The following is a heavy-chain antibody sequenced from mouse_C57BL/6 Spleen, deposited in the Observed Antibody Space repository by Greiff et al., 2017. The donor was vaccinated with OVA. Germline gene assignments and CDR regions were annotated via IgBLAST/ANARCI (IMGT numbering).Heavy chain of an antibody. CDR3: ARSSSGYVGYYFDY. CDR2: ISSGSSTI. D-gene: IGHD3-2*02. CDR1: GFTFSDYG. J-gene: IGHJ2*01. Sequence: EVQGVESGGGLVKPGGSLKLSCAASGFTFSDYGMHWVRQAPEKGLEWVAYISSGSSTIYYADKVKGRFTISRDNAKNTLFLQITSLRSEDTAMYYCARSSSGYVGYYFDYWGQGTTLTVSS. V-gene: IGHV5-17*01.